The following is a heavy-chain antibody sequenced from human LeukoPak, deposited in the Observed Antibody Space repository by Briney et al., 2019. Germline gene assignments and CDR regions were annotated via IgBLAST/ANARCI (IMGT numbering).Heavy chain of an antibody. V-gene: IGHV3-73*01. CDR2: IDKKDNLYAT. D-gene: IGHD2-15*01. J-gene: IGHJ5*02. CDR1: GFTFSGSA. CDR3: TRDRGTYNWFDP. Sequence: GGSLRLSCVASGFTFSGSAVHWGRQSSGKGLEWVGHIDKKDNLYATAYAESVKGRFTISRDDSKDTAFLHMDSLKTEDTAPYYCTRDRGTYNWFDPRGQGTLVTVSS.